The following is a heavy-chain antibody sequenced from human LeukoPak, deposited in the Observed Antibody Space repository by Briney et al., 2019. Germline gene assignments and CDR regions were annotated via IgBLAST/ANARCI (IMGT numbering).Heavy chain of an antibody. CDR1: GYTFTGYY. D-gene: IGHD3-16*01. Sequence: ASVKVSCKASGYTFTGYYMHWVRQAPGQGLEWMGWINPNSGGTNYAQKFQGRVTMTRDTSISTAYMELSRLRSDDTAVYYCARPTEDVITTSGGGGSNWFDPWGQGTLVTVSS. V-gene: IGHV1-2*02. J-gene: IGHJ5*02. CDR3: ARPTEDVITTSGGGGSNWFDP. CDR2: INPNSGGT.